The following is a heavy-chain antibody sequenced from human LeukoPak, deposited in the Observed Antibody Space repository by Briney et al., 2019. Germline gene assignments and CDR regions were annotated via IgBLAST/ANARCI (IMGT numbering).Heavy chain of an antibody. V-gene: IGHV1-2*02. CDR3: ARIMVRDYFDY. CDR2: INPNSGGT. J-gene: IGHJ4*02. Sequence: GASVKVSCKASGYTFTGYYMHWVRQAPGQGLEWMGWINPNSGGTNYAQKFQGRVTMTRDTSISTAYMELRSLRSDDTAVYYCARIMVRDYFDYWGQGTLVTVSS. D-gene: IGHD3-10*01. CDR1: GYTFTGYY.